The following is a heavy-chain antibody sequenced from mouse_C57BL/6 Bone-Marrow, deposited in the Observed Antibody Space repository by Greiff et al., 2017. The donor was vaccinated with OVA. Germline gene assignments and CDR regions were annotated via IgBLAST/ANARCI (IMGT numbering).Heavy chain of an antibody. CDR2: INSDGGST. V-gene: IGHV5-2*03. Sequence: EVRVEESGGGLVQPGESLKLSCESNEYEFPSHDMSWVRKTPEKRLALVAAINSDGGSTYYPDTMESRFIISRDNPKKTLYLQMSSLRSEDTAFYYCSRHKGSYYDYAFAYGGQGTLVTVSA. D-gene: IGHD2-4*01. J-gene: IGHJ3*01. CDR3: SRHKGSYYDYAFAY. CDR1: EYEFPSHD.